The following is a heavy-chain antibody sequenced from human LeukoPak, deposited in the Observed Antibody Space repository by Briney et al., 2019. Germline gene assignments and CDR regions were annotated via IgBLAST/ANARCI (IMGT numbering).Heavy chain of an antibody. CDR3: SRGSHIAGDTASFDI. J-gene: IGHJ4*02. CDR2: ISSRGTYT. D-gene: IGHD1-26*01. CDR1: GFTFTSYA. Sequence: PGGSLRLSCAASGFTFTSYAMNWVRQAPGKGLVWVSSISSRGTYTSYAGSLEGRFTISRDNAQNSLYLQMNSLRAEDTAVYYCSRGSHIAGDTASFDIWGQGTLVIVSP. V-gene: IGHV3-21*01.